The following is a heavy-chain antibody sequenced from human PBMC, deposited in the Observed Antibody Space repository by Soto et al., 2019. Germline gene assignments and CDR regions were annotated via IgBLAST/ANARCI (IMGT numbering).Heavy chain of an antibody. D-gene: IGHD3-22*01. CDR3: APRLTSPYYYAGSDYPRVVDI. CDR2: IYWDDDK. CDR1: GFSLSTTGVA. Sequence: QITLKESGPTLVKPAQTLTLTCTFSGFSLSTTGVAVGWIRQPPGKALEWLALIYWDDDKRYSPSLKSRLTITKDRSESQVVLRMTDMDPVDTATSSRAPRLTSPYYYAGSDYPRVVDIWGQGTVVTVSS. J-gene: IGHJ3*02. V-gene: IGHV2-5*02.